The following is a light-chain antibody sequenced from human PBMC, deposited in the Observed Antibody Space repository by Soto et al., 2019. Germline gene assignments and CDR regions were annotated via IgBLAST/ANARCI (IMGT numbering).Light chain of an antibody. Sequence: EIVLTQSPGTLSLSPGERATLSCRASQSVSSSYLAWYQQKPGQAPRLLIYGASSRATGIPDRFSGSRSGTDFTLTISRLEPEDFVVYSCQQYGSSPPYTFGQGTKLEIK. V-gene: IGKV3-20*01. CDR1: QSVSSSY. CDR3: QQYGSSPPYT. CDR2: GAS. J-gene: IGKJ2*01.